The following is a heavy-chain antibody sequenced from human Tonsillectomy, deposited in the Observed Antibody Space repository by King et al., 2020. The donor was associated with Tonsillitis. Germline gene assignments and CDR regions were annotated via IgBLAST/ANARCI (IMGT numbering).Heavy chain of an antibody. D-gene: IGHD1-26*01. CDR1: GFTFSRHA. CDR3: ARDSGNYYGMDV. V-gene: IGHV3-30-3*01. Sequence: VQLVESGGGVVQPGRSLRLSCAASGFTFSRHAMHWVRQAPGKGLEWVAVISYDGSNKYYADSVKGRFTISRDNFKNTLYLQMNSLRGEDTAVYYCARDSGNYYGMDVWGQGPTVTVPS. CDR2: ISYDGSNK. J-gene: IGHJ6*02.